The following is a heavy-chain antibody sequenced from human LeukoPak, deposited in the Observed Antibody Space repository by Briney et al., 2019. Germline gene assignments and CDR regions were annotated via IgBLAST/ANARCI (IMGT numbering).Heavy chain of an antibody. D-gene: IGHD3-16*02. CDR3: ARHRYDYVWGSYRLFDY. CDR1: GYSISSGYY. CDR2: INHSGST. Sequence: SETLSLTCTVSGYSISSGYYWGWIRQPPGKGLEWIGEINHSGSTNYNPSLKSRVTISVDTSKNQFSLKLSSVTAADTAVYYCARHRYDYVWGSYRLFDYWGQGTLVTVSS. V-gene: IGHV4-38-2*02. J-gene: IGHJ4*02.